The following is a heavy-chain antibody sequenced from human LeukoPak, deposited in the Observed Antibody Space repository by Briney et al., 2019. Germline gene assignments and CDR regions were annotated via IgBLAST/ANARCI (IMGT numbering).Heavy chain of an antibody. CDR3: ATGRVDAFDI. D-gene: IGHD7-27*01. CDR1: GFTFSGYW. Sequence: TGGSLRLSCAASGFTFSGYWMSWVRQAPGKGLEWVASIKDDGSEKYYMDSVKGRLTISRDNAKNSMSLQMNSLRAEDTAVYYCATGRVDAFDIWGQGTMVTVSS. V-gene: IGHV3-7*01. CDR2: IKDDGSEK. J-gene: IGHJ3*02.